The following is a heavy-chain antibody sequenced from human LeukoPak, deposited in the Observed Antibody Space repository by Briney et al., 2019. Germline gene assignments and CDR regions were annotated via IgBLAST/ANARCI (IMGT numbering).Heavy chain of an antibody. CDR2: ISSGSTI. Sequence: GGSLRLSCAASGFTFSSYEMNWVRQAPGKGLEWVSYISSGSTIYDADSVKGRFTISRDNARNSLYLQMNSLRAEDTAVYYCARESIAVAGAPFDYWGQGTLVTVSS. CDR3: ARESIAVAGAPFDY. CDR1: GFTFSSYE. D-gene: IGHD6-19*01. V-gene: IGHV3-48*03. J-gene: IGHJ4*02.